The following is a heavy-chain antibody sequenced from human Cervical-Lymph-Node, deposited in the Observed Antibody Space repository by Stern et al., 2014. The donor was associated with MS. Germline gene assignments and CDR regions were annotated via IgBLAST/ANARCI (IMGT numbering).Heavy chain of an antibody. CDR3: TTDPYGSGSNDY. CDR2: IKSKTDGGTT. V-gene: IGHV3-15*01. Sequence: EVQLVESGGGLVKPGGSLRLSCAASGFTFSNAWMSWVRQAPGKGLDPLRRIKSKTDGGTTDYAAPVKGRFTISRDDSKNTLYLQMNSLKTEDTAVYYCTTDPYGSGSNDYWGQGTLVTVSS. J-gene: IGHJ4*02. CDR1: GFTFSNAW. D-gene: IGHD3-10*01.